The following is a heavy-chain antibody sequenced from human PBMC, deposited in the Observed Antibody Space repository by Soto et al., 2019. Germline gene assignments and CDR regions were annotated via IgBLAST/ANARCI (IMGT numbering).Heavy chain of an antibody. V-gene: IGHV4-30-4*01. J-gene: IGHJ3*02. CDR2: VYHTGTT. D-gene: IGHD1-26*01. CDR1: GGSISSGDYN. CDR3: ARDKWELPLDI. Sequence: QVQLQESGPGLVKPSQTLSLTCSVSGGSISSGDYNWTWIRQPPGKGLECVGNVYHTGTTYYNPSLKRRVSISVDTSKNLFSLRLSSVTVADTAVYYCARDKWELPLDIWGPGTVVTVSS.